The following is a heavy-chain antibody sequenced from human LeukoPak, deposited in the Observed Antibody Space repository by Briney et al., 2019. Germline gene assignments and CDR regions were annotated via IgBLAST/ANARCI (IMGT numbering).Heavy chain of an antibody. V-gene: IGHV4-4*02. CDR2: IYHSGST. D-gene: IGHD3-9*01. CDR3: AREDLTDYYYGMDV. Sequence: SSGTLSLTCAVSGGSISSSNWWSWVRQPPGKGLEWIGEIYHSGSTNYNPSLKSRVTISVDKSKNQFSLKLSSVTAADTAVYYCAREDLTDYYYGMDVWGQGTTVTVSS. J-gene: IGHJ6*02. CDR1: GGSISSSNW.